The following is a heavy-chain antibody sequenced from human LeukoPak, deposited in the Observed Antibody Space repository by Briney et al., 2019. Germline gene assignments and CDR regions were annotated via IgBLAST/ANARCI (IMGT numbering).Heavy chain of an antibody. J-gene: IGHJ4*02. CDR1: GGTXSSYA. CDR2: IIPIFGTA. D-gene: IGHD4-17*01. Sequence: ASVKVSCKASGGTXSSYAISWVRQAPGQGLEWMGGIIPIFGTANYAQKFQGRVTITADESTSTAYMELSSLRSEDTAAYYCARTLDYGDCAFDYWGQGTLVTVSS. CDR3: ARTLDYGDCAFDY. V-gene: IGHV1-69*13.